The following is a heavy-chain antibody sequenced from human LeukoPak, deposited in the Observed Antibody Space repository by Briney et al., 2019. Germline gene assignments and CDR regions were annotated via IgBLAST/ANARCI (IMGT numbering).Heavy chain of an antibody. Sequence: GGSLRLSCAASGNHWMHWVRQAPGKGLVWVSHINSDGSWTSYADSVKGRFTISKDNAKNTVYLQMNNLRAEDTAVYYCVSFYETYWGRGTLVTVSS. CDR3: VSFYETY. V-gene: IGHV3-74*01. CDR1: GNHW. CDR2: INSDGSWT. J-gene: IGHJ4*02. D-gene: IGHD2-2*01.